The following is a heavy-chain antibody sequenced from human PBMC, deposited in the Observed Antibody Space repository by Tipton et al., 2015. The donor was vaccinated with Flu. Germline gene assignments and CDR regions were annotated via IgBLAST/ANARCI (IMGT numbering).Heavy chain of an antibody. J-gene: IGHJ4*02. CDR3: ARFSWVVATFDY. CDR2: INDSGST. V-gene: IGHV4-34*01. CDR1: GGSFTGYY. D-gene: IGHD5-12*01. Sequence: GLVKPSETLSLTCAVSGGSFTGYYWTWIRQPPGKGLEWIGEINDSGSTNYNPSLKSRVTISVDTSKKEFSLKLSSVTAADTAVYYCARFSWVVATFDYWGQGTLVTVSS.